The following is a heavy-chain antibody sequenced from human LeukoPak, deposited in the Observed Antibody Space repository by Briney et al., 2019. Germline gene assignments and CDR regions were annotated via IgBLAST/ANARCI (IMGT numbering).Heavy chain of an antibody. CDR2: ISGSGGST. V-gene: IGHV3-23*01. CDR3: AKAGYYDFWSGKSPLDY. D-gene: IGHD3-3*01. Sequence: GGSLRLSCAASEFTFSSYAMSWVRQAPGKGLGWVSAISGSGGSTYYADSVKGRFTISRDNSKNTLYLQMNSLRAEDTAVYYCAKAGYYDFWSGKSPLDYWGQGTLVTVSS. CDR1: EFTFSSYA. J-gene: IGHJ4*02.